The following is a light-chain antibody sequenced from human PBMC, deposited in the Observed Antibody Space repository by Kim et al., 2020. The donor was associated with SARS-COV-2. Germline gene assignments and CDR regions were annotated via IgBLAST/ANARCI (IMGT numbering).Light chain of an antibody. CDR1: QSLVYSDGNTF. V-gene: IGKV2-30*01. Sequence: DVLLPQPPLSLPVTLGQPASISCRSSQSLVYSDGNTFLTWFHQRPGQSPRRLVYKVSSRDSGVPDRFSGSGSGTDFTLKISRVEAEDVGIYYCMQGTHWPPTFGQGTKGDIK. CDR2: KVS. CDR3: MQGTHWPPT. J-gene: IGKJ1*01.